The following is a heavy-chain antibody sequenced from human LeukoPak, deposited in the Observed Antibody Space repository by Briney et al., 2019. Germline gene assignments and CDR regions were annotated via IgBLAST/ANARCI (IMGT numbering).Heavy chain of an antibody. CDR1: GYTFTSYG. CDR3: ARDLESSGWYWFDP. CDR2: ISAYNGNT. Sequence: ASVKVSCKASGYTFTSYGISWVRQAPGQGLEWMGWISAYNGNTNYAQKFQGRVTMTTDTSTSTAYMELRSLRSDDTAVYYCARDLESSGWYWFDPWGQGTQVTVSS. D-gene: IGHD6-19*01. J-gene: IGHJ5*02. V-gene: IGHV1-18*01.